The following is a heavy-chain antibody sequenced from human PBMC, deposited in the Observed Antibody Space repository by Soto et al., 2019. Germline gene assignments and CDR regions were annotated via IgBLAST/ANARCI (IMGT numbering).Heavy chain of an antibody. CDR1: GYTFTDYD. D-gene: IGHD1-20*01. J-gene: IGHJ4*02. V-gene: IGHV1-8*02. Sequence: QVQLMQSGAEVRKHGASVKVSCKASGYTFTDYDINWVRQATGQGLEWLGWMTPKSGYTGYAQKFQGRVTLTRDTSRGTAYMELSSLTSEDTAVYYCTRNLYNTGDFDHWGQGTLVTVSS. CDR2: MTPKSGYT. CDR3: TRNLYNTGDFDH.